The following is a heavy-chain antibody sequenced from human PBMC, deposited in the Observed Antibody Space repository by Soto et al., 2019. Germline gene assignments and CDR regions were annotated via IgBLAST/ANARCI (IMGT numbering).Heavy chain of an antibody. CDR3: ARGLQYGGNSDY. CDR1: GYSISSGYY. J-gene: IGHJ4*02. V-gene: IGHV4-38-2*01. CDR2: TFHSGST. D-gene: IGHD2-21*02. Sequence: SETLSLTCGVSGYSISSGYYWGWIRQPPGKGLEWIASTFHSGSTYYNPSLKSRVTISVDTSKNQFSLKLSSVTAADTAVYYCARGLQYGGNSDYWGQGTLVTVSS.